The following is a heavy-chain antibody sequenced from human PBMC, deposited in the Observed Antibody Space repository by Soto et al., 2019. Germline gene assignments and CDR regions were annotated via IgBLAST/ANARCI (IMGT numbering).Heavy chain of an antibody. CDR1: GASISGHF. Sequence: PSETLSLTCTVSGASISGHFWSWIRQPPGKGLEWIAYIYNSGSSYNPSLKSRVTISVDTSKNQLSLKVSSVIAADSAVYYCAINADVWGQGTTVNVSS. J-gene: IGHJ6*02. CDR3: AINADV. V-gene: IGHV4-59*08. CDR2: IYNSGS.